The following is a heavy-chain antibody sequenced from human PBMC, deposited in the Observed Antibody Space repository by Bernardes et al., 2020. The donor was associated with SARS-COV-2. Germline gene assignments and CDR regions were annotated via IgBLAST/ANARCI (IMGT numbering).Heavy chain of an antibody. D-gene: IGHD3-16*02. J-gene: IGHJ4*02. Sequence: ASVKVSCKASGYTFTSYAMHWVRQAPGQRLEWMGWINAGNGNTKYSQKFQGRVTITRDTSASTAYMELSSLRSEDTAVYYCARGLLDDYVWGSYRPDDYYFDYWGQGTLVTVSS. CDR3: ARGLLDDYVWGSYRPDDYYFDY. CDR2: INAGNGNT. CDR1: GYTFTSYA. V-gene: IGHV1-3*01.